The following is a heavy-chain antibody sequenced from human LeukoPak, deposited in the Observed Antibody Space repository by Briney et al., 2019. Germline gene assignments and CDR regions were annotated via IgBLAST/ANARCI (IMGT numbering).Heavy chain of an antibody. Sequence: PGGSLRLSCAASGFTFSSYSMNWVRQAPGKGLEWVSYISSSSSTIYYADSVKGRFTISRDNAKNSLYLQMNSLRDEDTAVYYCARGLVSSSWYIRYYYYGMDVWGQGTTVTVSS. D-gene: IGHD6-13*01. CDR1: GFTFSSYS. CDR2: ISSSSSTI. CDR3: ARGLVSSSWYIRYYYYGMDV. V-gene: IGHV3-48*02. J-gene: IGHJ6*02.